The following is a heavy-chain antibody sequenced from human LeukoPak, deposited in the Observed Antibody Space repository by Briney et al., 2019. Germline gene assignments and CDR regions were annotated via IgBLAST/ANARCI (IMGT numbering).Heavy chain of an antibody. Sequence: PGGSLRLSCAASGFTFSSYWMSWVRQAPGKGLEWVANIKQDGSEEYYVDSVKGRFTISRDNAKNSLYLQMNSLRAEDTAVYYCAREAGGYVPPFDYWGQGTLVTVSS. CDR1: GFTFSSYW. V-gene: IGHV3-7*01. CDR2: IKQDGSEE. J-gene: IGHJ4*02. CDR3: AREAGGYVPPFDY. D-gene: IGHD5-12*01.